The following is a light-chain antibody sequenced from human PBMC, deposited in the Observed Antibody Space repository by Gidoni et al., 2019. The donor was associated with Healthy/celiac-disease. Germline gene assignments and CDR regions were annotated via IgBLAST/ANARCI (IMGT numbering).Light chain of an antibody. CDR1: NSVSSY. V-gene: IGKV3-11*01. J-gene: IGKJ5*01. CDR2: AAS. CDR3: QQRSNQIT. Sequence: EMVLTQSPATLSLSHGERATFSCRASNSVSSYSAWYQQKPGQAPSLIIDAASNRATGPPARCSGSGAATYITLTISSLETEDVAFYYWQQRSNQITFGQXTRLEIK.